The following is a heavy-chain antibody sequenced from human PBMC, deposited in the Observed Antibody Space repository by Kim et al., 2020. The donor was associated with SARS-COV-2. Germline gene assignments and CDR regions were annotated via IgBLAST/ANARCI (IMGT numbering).Heavy chain of an antibody. CDR1: GFTFSSYA. Sequence: GGSLRLSCAASGFTFSSYAMHWVRQAPGKGLEWVAVISYDGSNKYYADSVKGRFTISRDNSKNTLYLQMNSLRAEDTAVYYCARPAVATVTPRVHPGSMDVWGQGTTVTVSS. CDR3: ARPAVATVTPRVHPGSMDV. V-gene: IGHV3-30-3*01. J-gene: IGHJ6*02. D-gene: IGHD4-4*01. CDR2: ISYDGSNK.